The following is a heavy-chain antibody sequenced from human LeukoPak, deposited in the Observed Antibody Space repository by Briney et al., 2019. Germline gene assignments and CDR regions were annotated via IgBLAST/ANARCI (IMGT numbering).Heavy chain of an antibody. V-gene: IGHV3-7*01. CDR3: ARDNDRKDDS. J-gene: IGHJ5*02. CDR1: GFTFSNYW. Sequence: GESLRLSCAASGFTFSNYWMTWVRQAPGKGLEWVANMNQDGSGKYYVDSVKGRFAISRDNAKNSLYLQMNNLRVEDTAVYYCARDNDRKDDSWGQGTLVTVSS. D-gene: IGHD3-16*01. CDR2: MNQDGSGK.